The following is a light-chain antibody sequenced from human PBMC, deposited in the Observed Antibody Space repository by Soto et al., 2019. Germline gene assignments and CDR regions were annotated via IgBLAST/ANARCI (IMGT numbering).Light chain of an antibody. J-gene: IGLJ2*01. CDR2: YDS. CDR1: NIGSKS. Sequence: SYELTQPPSVSVAPGKTASITCGGNNIGSKSVHWYRQKPGQAPVLVIYYDSDRPSGIPERFSGSNSGNTATLTISRVEAGDEADYYCQVWDSSSDPVVFGGGTKLTVL. V-gene: IGLV3-21*04. CDR3: QVWDSSSDPVV.